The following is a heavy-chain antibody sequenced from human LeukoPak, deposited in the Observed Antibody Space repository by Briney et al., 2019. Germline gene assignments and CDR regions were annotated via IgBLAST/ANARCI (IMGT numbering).Heavy chain of an antibody. CDR2: ISAYNGNT. Sequence: ASVKVSCKASGYTFTSYGISWVRQAPGQGLVWMGWISAYNGNTNYAQKLQGRVTMTTDTSTSTAYMELRSLRSDDTAVYYCARDVDWNYVRYFDLWGRGTLVTVSS. J-gene: IGHJ2*01. CDR1: GYTFTSYG. D-gene: IGHD1-7*01. V-gene: IGHV1-18*01. CDR3: ARDVDWNYVRYFDL.